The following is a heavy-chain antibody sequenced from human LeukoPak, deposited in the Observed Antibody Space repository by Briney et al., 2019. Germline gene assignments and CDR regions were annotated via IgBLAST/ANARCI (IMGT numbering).Heavy chain of an antibody. CDR2: INHSGST. J-gene: IGHJ4*02. Sequence: SETLSLTCAVYGGSFSGYYWSWIRQPPGKGLEWIGEINHSGSTNYNPSLKSRVTISVDTSKNQFSLRLSSVTAADTAVYYCARSAMVRGVIVYWGQGTLVTVSS. D-gene: IGHD3-10*01. V-gene: IGHV4-34*01. CDR3: ARSAMVRGVIVY. CDR1: GGSFSGYY.